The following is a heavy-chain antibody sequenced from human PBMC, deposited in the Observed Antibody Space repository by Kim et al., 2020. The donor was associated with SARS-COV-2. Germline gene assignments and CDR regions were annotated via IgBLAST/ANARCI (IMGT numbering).Heavy chain of an antibody. CDR2: INAGNGNT. CDR3: ARASDGNGDYHSNY. D-gene: IGHD4-17*01. J-gene: IGHJ4*02. Sequence: ASVKVSCKASGYTFTSYAMHWVRQAPGQRLEWMGWINAGNGNTKYSQKFQGRVTITRDTSASTAYMELSSLRSEDTAVYYCARASDGNGDYHSNYWGQGTLVTVSS. CDR1: GYTFTSYA. V-gene: IGHV1-3*01.